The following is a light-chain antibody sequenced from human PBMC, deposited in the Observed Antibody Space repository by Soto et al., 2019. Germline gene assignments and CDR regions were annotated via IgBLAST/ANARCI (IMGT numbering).Light chain of an antibody. V-gene: IGKV1-12*01. CDR3: QQSNSFPQT. CDR2: AAS. J-gene: IGKJ1*01. CDR1: QGISTW. Sequence: DIQMTQSPSSVSASVGDRVTITCRASQGISTWLAWYQQKPGKAPKLLISAASNLQSGVPSRFSGSGSGTDFTFTISILLPEDFATYYCQQSNSFPQTFGQGTKVDIK.